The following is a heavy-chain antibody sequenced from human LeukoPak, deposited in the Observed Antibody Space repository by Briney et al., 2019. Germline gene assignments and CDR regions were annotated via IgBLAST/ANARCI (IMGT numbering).Heavy chain of an antibody. Sequence: ASVKVSCKASGYTFTGYFVHWVRQAPGQGLQWMGWINPNTGGTNYAQKFQGRVTMTRDTSISTAYMELSRLRSDDTAVYYCASVRRGFGESSKYYAYYYMGVWGKGTTVTISS. CDR2: INPNTGGT. J-gene: IGHJ6*03. CDR1: GYTFTGYF. V-gene: IGHV1-2*02. D-gene: IGHD3-10*01. CDR3: ASVRRGFGESSKYYAYYYMGV.